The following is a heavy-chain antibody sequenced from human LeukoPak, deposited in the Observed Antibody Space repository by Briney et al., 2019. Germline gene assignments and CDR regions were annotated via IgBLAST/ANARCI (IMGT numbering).Heavy chain of an antibody. J-gene: IGHJ4*02. Sequence: GASVKVSCKASGYTFTGYYMHWVRQAPGQGLEWMGWINPNSGGTNYAQKFQGRVTMTRDTSISTAYMELSRLSSDDTAFYYCARGGFSYALGSFPSWGQGTLVTVSS. CDR1: GYTFTGYY. CDR3: ARGGFSYALGSFPS. CDR2: INPNSGGT. V-gene: IGHV1-2*02. D-gene: IGHD3-10*01.